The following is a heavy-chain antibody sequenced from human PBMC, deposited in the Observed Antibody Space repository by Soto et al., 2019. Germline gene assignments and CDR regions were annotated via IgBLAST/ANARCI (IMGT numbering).Heavy chain of an antibody. D-gene: IGHD3-16*01. J-gene: IGHJ4*02. V-gene: IGHV1-69*01. CDR3: ASGMGQGGAAVSPIYFDY. CDR1: GGTFSSYA. CDR2: IIPIFGTA. Sequence: QVQLVQSGAEVKKPGSSVKVSCKASGGTFSSYAISWVRQAPGQGLEWMGGIIPIFGTANYAQKFQGRVTITADESTSTAYMELSSLRSEDTAVYYCASGMGQGGAAVSPIYFDYWGQGTLVTVSS.